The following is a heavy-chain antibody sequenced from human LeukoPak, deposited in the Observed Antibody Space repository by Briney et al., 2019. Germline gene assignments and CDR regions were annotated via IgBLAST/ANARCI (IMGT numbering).Heavy chain of an antibody. D-gene: IGHD2-15*01. V-gene: IGHV1-18*04. CDR1: GYTFTSYG. CDR3: ARDRVHGCSGGSCYPGGY. CDR2: ISAYNGNT. J-gene: IGHJ4*02. Sequence: ASVKVSCKASGYTFTSYGISWVRQAPGQGLEWMGWISAYNGNTNYAQMLQGRVTMTTDTSTSTAYMELRSLRSDDTAVYYCARDRVHGCSGGSCYPGGYWGQGTLVTVSS.